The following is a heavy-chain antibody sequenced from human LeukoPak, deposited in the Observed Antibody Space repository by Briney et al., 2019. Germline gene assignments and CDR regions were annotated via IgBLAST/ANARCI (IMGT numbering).Heavy chain of an antibody. CDR3: ARDSLLFGGGYFDY. CDR2: IYSGGST. CDR1: GFTFSNYA. V-gene: IGHV3-66*02. Sequence: LPGGSLRLSCAASGFTFSNYAMSWVRQAPGKGLEWVSVIYSGGSTYYADSVKGRFTISRDNSKNTLYLQMNSLRAEDTAVYYCARDSLLFGGGYFDYWGQGTLVTVSS. D-gene: IGHD3-3*01. J-gene: IGHJ4*02.